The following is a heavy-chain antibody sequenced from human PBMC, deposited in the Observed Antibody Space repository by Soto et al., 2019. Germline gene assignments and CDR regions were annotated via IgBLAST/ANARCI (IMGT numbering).Heavy chain of an antibody. CDR2: ISSSSSYI. CDR3: ARGTVPAAYYYYGMDV. Sequence: EVQLVESGGGLVKPGGSLRLSCAASGFTFSSYSMNWVRQAPGKGLEWVSSISSSSSYIYYADSVKGRFTISRDNAKNSLYLQMNSQSAEDTAVYYCARGTVPAAYYYYGMDVWGQGTTVTVSS. J-gene: IGHJ6*02. D-gene: IGHD2-2*01. CDR1: GFTFSSYS. V-gene: IGHV3-21*01.